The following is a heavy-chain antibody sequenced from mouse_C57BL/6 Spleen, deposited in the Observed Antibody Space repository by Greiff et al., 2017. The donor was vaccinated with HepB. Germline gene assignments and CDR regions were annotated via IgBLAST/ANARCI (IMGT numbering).Heavy chain of an antibody. V-gene: IGHV1-64*01. J-gene: IGHJ3*01. D-gene: IGHD1-1*01. CDR1: GYTFTSYW. CDR3: ARRDYYGGFAY. CDR2: IHPNSGST. Sequence: QVQLQQPGAELVKPGASVKLSCKASGYTFTSYWMHWVKQRPGQGLEWIGMIHPNSGSTNYNEKFKSKATLTVDKSSSTAYMQLSSLTSEVSAVYDCARRDYYGGFAYWGQGTLVTVSA.